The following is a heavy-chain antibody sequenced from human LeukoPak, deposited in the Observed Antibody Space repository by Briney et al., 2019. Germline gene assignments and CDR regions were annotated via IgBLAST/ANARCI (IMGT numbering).Heavy chain of an antibody. D-gene: IGHD1-26*01. V-gene: IGHV1-2*02. CDR1: GGSFSRYA. CDR2: INPNSGGT. CDR3: ARGGMGATTPSDY. J-gene: IGHJ4*02. Sequence: GASVKVSCKASGGSFSRYAISWVRQAPGQGLEWMGWINPNSGGTNYAQKFQGRVTMTRDTSISTAYMELSRLRSDDTAVYYCARGGMGATTPSDYWGQGTLVTVSS.